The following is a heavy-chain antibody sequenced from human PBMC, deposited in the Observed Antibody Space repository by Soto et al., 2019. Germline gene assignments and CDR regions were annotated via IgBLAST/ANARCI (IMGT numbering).Heavy chain of an antibody. D-gene: IGHD6-13*01. V-gene: IGHV1-18*04. CDR2: ISAYNGNT. CDR1: GYTFTSYG. Sequence: GASVKVSCKASGYTFTSYGISWVRQAPGQGLEWMGWISAYNGNTNYAQKLQGRVTMTTDTSTSTAYMELRSLRSDDTAAYYCARASEKGAAAGSYNWFDPWGQGTLVTVSS. J-gene: IGHJ5*02. CDR3: ARASEKGAAAGSYNWFDP.